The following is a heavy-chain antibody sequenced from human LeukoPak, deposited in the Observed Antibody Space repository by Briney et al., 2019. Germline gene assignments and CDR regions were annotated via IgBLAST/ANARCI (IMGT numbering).Heavy chain of an antibody. CDR2: IIPIFGTA. Sequence: SVKVSCKASGGTFSSYAISWVRQAPGQGLEWMGGIIPIFGTANYAQKFQGRVTITADESTSTAYMELSSLRSEDTAVYYCATGGEGYSDAFDIWGQGTMVTVSS. CDR3: ATGGEGYSDAFDI. D-gene: IGHD5-18*01. V-gene: IGHV1-69*13. J-gene: IGHJ3*02. CDR1: GGTFSSYA.